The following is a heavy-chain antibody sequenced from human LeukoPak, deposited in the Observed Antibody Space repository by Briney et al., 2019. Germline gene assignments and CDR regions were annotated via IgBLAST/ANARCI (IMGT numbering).Heavy chain of an antibody. J-gene: IGHJ4*02. CDR3: ARDDIAAAGNIDY. CDR2: IYSGGST. CDR1: GLTVSSNY. D-gene: IGHD6-13*01. Sequence: GGSLRLSCAASGLTVSSNYMSWVRQAPGKGLEWVSVIYSGGSTYYADSVKGRFTISRDNSKNTLYLQMNSLRAEDTAVYYCARDDIAAAGNIDYWGQGTLVTVSS. V-gene: IGHV3-66*02.